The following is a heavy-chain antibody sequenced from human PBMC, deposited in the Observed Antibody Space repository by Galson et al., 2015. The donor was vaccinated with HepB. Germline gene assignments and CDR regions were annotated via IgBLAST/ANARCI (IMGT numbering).Heavy chain of an antibody. CDR3: AFLRGYDLKPLDY. D-gene: IGHD5-12*01. CDR2: ITSSSTTI. CDR1: TFIFSTYS. Sequence: SLRLSCAASTFIFSTYSMNWVRQAPGKGLEWVSYITSSSTTINYADSVKGRFTISRDNAKNSLYLQMNSLRAEDTAVYYCAFLRGYDLKPLDYWGQGTLVTVSS. J-gene: IGHJ4*02. V-gene: IGHV3-48*04.